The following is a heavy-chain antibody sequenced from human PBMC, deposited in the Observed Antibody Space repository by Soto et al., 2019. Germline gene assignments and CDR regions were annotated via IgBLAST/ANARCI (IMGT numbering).Heavy chain of an antibody. CDR2: IYHSGST. V-gene: IGHV4-4*02. Sequence: SETLSLTCAVSGGSISSSNWWSWVRQPPGKGLEWIGEIYHSGSTNYNPSLKSRVTISVDKSKNQFSLKLSSVTAADTAVYYCAREESNITIFGVARWFDPWGQGTLVTVSS. J-gene: IGHJ5*02. CDR1: GGSISSSNW. D-gene: IGHD3-3*01. CDR3: AREESNITIFGVARWFDP.